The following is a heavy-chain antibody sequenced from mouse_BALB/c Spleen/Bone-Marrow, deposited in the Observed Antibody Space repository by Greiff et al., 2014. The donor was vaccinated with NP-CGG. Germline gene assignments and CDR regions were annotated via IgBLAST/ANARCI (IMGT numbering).Heavy chain of an antibody. Sequence: EVQLQQSGAELVKPGDSVKLSCTASGFNIKDTYMHWVKQRPEKGLEWIGRVDPANGNNKYDPKFQGKATITADTSSNTAYLQFSSLTSEDTAVYYCAIYRLGTYFDYWGQGTTLTVSS. J-gene: IGHJ2*01. D-gene: IGHD1-3*01. CDR3: AIYRLGTYFDY. CDR2: VDPANGNN. CDR1: GFNIKDTY. V-gene: IGHV14-3*02.